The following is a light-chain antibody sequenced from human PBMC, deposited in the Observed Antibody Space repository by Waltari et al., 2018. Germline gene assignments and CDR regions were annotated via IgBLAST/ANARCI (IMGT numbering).Light chain of an antibody. CDR2: AAS. J-gene: IGKJ3*01. CDR1: QGISSY. Sequence: IQLTQSPSSLSASVGDRVTITCRASQGISSYLAWYQQKPGRAPKLLIYAASTLQSGVPSRFSGSGSGTDFTLTISSLQPEDFATYYCQQSYSTVTFGPGTKVDIK. CDR3: QQSYSTVT. V-gene: IGKV1-39*01.